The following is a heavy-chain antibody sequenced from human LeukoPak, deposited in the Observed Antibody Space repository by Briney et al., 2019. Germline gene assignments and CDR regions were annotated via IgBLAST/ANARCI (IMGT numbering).Heavy chain of an antibody. CDR1: GGSMTSSSYF. V-gene: IGHV4-61*02. D-gene: IGHD4-11*01. CDR2: IYTSGST. Sequence: SETLSLTCTVSGGSMTSSSYFWGWLRQTPGKGLEWIGRIYTSGSTNYNPSLKSRVTISVDTSKNQFSLKLTSVTAADTAVYYCARGLLGNYGNYYYYMNVWGKGTTVTVSS. J-gene: IGHJ6*03. CDR3: ARGLLGNYGNYYYYMNV.